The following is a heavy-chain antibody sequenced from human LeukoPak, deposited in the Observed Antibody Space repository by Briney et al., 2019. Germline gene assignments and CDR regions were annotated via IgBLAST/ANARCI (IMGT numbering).Heavy chain of an antibody. V-gene: IGHV4-39*01. Sequence: SETLSLTCTVSSGSIGTTYYWGWIRQPPGKGLEWIGSIHYSGITYFNPSLESRVTISVDTSKNQFSLKLSSVTAADTAVYYCARLPSGAYSNHWAWFDPWGQGILVTVSS. CDR1: SGSIGTTYY. CDR2: IHYSGIT. D-gene: IGHD4-11*01. J-gene: IGHJ5*02. CDR3: ARLPSGAYSNHWAWFDP.